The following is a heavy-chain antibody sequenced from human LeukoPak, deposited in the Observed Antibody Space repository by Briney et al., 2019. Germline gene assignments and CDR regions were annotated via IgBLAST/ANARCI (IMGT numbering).Heavy chain of an antibody. V-gene: IGHV4-34*01. Sequence: PSQTLSLTCTVSGGSISSYYWSWIRQPPGKGLEWIGEINHSGSTNYNPSLKSRVTISVDTSKNQFSLKLNSVTAADTAVYYCARHEESGVGTATYFDYWGQGTLVTVSS. CDR3: ARHEESGVGTATYFDY. D-gene: IGHD2-15*01. J-gene: IGHJ4*02. CDR1: GGSISSYY. CDR2: INHSGST.